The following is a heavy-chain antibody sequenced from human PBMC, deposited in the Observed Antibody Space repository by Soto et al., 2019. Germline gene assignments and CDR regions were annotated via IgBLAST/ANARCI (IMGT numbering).Heavy chain of an antibody. CDR2: IYYSGST. J-gene: IGHJ5*02. CDR3: ARDVGNGYSGSDNCFDP. CDR1: GGSISSYY. D-gene: IGHD1-1*01. V-gene: IGHV4-59*01. Sequence: SATLCHTCTVSGGSISSYYWSWIRQPPGKGLEWIGYIYYSGSTNYNPSLKSRVTISVDTSKNQFSLKLSSVTAADTAVYYCARDVGNGYSGSDNCFDPRGKRKLVSVSS.